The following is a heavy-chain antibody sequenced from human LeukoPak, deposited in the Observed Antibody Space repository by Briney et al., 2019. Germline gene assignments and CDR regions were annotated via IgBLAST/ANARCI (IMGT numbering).Heavy chain of an antibody. J-gene: IGHJ6*03. CDR2: INPNSGGT. V-gene: IGHV1-2*02. CDR3: AREPTPQLLSYYMDV. Sequence: ASVKVSCKASGYTFTGYYMHWVRQAPGQGLEWMGWINPNSGGTNYAQKFQGRVTMTRDTSISTAYMELSRLRSDDTAVYYCAREPTPQLLSYYMDVWGKGTTVTVS. D-gene: IGHD2-2*01. CDR1: GYTFTGYY.